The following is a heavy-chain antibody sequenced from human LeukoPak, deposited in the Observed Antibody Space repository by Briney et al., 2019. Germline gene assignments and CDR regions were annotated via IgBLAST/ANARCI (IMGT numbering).Heavy chain of an antibody. CDR2: ISYDGSNK. V-gene: IGHV3-30*01. CDR1: GFTFSSYA. J-gene: IGHJ6*03. Sequence: GRSLRLSCAASGFTFSSYAMHWVRQAPGKGLEWVAVISYDGSNKYYADSVKGRFTISRDNSKNTLYLQMNSLRAEDTAVYYCARDGMAAAGSGYYYYYMDVWGKGTTVTVSS. CDR3: ARDGMAAAGSGYYYYYMDV. D-gene: IGHD6-13*01.